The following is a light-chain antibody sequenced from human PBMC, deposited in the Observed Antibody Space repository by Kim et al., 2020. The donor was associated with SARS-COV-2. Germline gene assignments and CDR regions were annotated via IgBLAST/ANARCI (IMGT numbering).Light chain of an antibody. CDR1: QSISGW. CDR2: KAS. J-gene: IGKJ1*01. Sequence: ASIGDRVTITCRASQSISGWLAWFQKKPGKAPKLLIYKASTLESGVPSRFSGSGSGTEFTLTISSLQPDDFATYYCQQYNTYSWTFGQGTKVEIK. V-gene: IGKV1-5*03. CDR3: QQYNTYSWT.